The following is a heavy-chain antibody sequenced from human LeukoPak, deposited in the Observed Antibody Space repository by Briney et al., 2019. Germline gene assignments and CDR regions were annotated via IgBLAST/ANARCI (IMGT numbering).Heavy chain of an antibody. Sequence: GGSLRLFCVASGLTFNNAWMTWVRQAPGKGLEWVGRIKSKTNGETTDYGAPVKGRFTISRDNAKNSLYLQMNSLRAEDTAVYFCARQQQQLWYDWGQGTLVTVSS. CDR1: GLTFNNAW. CDR2: IKSKTNGETT. V-gene: IGHV3-15*01. D-gene: IGHD5-18*01. CDR3: ARQQQQLWYD. J-gene: IGHJ4*02.